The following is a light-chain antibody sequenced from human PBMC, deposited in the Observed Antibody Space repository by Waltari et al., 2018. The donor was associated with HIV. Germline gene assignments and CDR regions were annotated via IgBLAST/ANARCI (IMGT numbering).Light chain of an antibody. V-gene: IGKV1-5*03. Sequence: DIQMPRSPSPLSASVGDRVTITCRASQSISSCLAWYQQKPGKAPKLLIYKASSLERGVPSRFSGSGSGTEFTLTISSLQPDDFATYYCQQYNSYSRTFGQGTKVEIK. CDR3: QQYNSYSRT. CDR1: QSISSC. J-gene: IGKJ1*01. CDR2: KAS.